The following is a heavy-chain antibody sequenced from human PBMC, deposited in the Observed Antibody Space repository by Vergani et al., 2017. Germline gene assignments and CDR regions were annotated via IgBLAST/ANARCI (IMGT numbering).Heavy chain of an antibody. D-gene: IGHD2-21*01. CDR3: TTDPRYCGDGSCXWLRDHHYYGMDV. CDR1: GFSFRNAW. J-gene: IGHJ6*04. V-gene: IGHV3-15*07. Sequence: EVQLVESGGGIVKPGGSLRLSCVASGFSFRNAWMNWVRRTPGKGLEWVGRIQRTFDRGTTDYAAAVKGRFTISRDDSKNTLFLQMNGLKTEDIGVYYCTTDPRYCGDGSCXWLRDHHYYGMDVWGKGTTVTVSS. CDR2: IQRTFDRGTT.